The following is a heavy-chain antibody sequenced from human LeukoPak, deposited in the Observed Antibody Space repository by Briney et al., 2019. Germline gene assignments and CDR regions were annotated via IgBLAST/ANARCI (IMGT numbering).Heavy chain of an antibody. Sequence: PGGSLRLSCAASGFTFSSYGMHWVRQAPGKGLEWVAVIWYDGSNKYYADSVKGRFTISRDNSKNTLYLQMNSLRAEDTAVYYCARAPISIYAYYFDYWGQGTLVTVSS. D-gene: IGHD5/OR15-5a*01. J-gene: IGHJ4*02. CDR1: GFTFSSYG. CDR3: ARAPISIYAYYFDY. V-gene: IGHV3-33*01. CDR2: IWYDGSNK.